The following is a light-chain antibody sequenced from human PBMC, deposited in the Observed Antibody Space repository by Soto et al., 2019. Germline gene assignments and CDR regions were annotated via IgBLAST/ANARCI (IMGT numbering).Light chain of an antibody. J-gene: IGKJ1*01. V-gene: IGKV1-6*01. CDR2: AAS. Sequence: AIQMTQSPSSLSASVGDRVTIICRVSQDIRNELGWYQQKPGKAPELLIYAASSLQSGVPSRFIGSGSGTDFTLTINNLQPEDFATYFCLQDYSYPRTFGQGTKVDIK. CDR3: LQDYSYPRT. CDR1: QDIRNE.